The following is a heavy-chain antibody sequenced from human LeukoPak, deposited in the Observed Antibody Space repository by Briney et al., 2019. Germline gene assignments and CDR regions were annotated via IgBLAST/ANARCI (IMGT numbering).Heavy chain of an antibody. CDR1: GGSISSYY. Sequence: SETLSLTRTVSGGSISSYYWSWIRQPPGKGLEWIGYIYYSGSTNYNPSLKSRVTISVDTSKNQFSLKLSSVTAADTAVYYCASTGTTKVNWFDPWGQGTLVTVSS. J-gene: IGHJ5*02. D-gene: IGHD1-1*01. CDR2: IYYSGST. CDR3: ASTGTTKVNWFDP. V-gene: IGHV4-59*01.